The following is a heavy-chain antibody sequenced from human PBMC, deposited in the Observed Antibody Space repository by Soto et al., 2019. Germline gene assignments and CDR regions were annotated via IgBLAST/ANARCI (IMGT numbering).Heavy chain of an antibody. CDR2: ISAYNGNT. D-gene: IGHD2-15*01. Sequence: GASVKVSCKASGYTFTSYGISWVRQAPGQGLEWMGWISAYNGNTNYAQKLQGRVTMTTDTSTSTAYMELRSLRSDDTAVYYCARDKDGGGSSFHYYGMDVWGQGTTVTVSS. V-gene: IGHV1-18*01. CDR3: ARDKDGGGSSFHYYGMDV. CDR1: GYTFTSYG. J-gene: IGHJ6*02.